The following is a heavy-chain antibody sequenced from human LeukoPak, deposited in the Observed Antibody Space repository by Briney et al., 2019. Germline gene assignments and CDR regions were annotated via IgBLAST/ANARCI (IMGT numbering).Heavy chain of an antibody. CDR2: IIPIFGTA. V-gene: IGHV1-69*06. J-gene: IGHJ4*02. D-gene: IGHD6-13*01. Sequence: SVKVSCKASGGTFSSYAISWVRQAPGQGLEWMGGIIPIFGTANYAQKFQGRVTITADKSTSTAYMELSSLRSEDTAVYYCARDLRAGDPGSWYVSGGDYWGQGTLVTVSS. CDR1: GGTFSSYA. CDR3: ARDLRAGDPGSWYVSGGDY.